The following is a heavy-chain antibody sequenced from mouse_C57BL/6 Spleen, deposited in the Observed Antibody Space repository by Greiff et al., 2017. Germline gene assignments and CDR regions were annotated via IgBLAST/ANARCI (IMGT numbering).Heavy chain of an antibody. CDR3: IYSHFDY. Sequence: EVQLQQSGPELVKPGASVKISCKASGYTFTDYYMNWVKQSHGKSLEWIGDINPNNGGTSYNQKFKGKATLTVDKYSSTAYMELRSLTSEDSAVYYCIYSHFDYWGQGTTLTVAS. J-gene: IGHJ2*01. D-gene: IGHD2-1*01. V-gene: IGHV1-26*01. CDR1: GYTFTDYY. CDR2: INPNNGGT.